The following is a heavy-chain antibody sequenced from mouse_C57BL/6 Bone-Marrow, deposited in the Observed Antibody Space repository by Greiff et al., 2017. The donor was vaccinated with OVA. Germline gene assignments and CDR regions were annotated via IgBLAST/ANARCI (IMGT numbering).Heavy chain of an antibody. J-gene: IGHJ1*03. CDR2: IYPGAGDT. V-gene: IGHV1-80*01. CDR1: GYAFSSYW. D-gene: IGHD1-1*02. Sequence: QVQLQQSGAELVKPGASVKISCKASGYAFSSYWMNWVKQRPGKGLEWLGQIYPGAGDTNYNGKFKGKATLTADKSSSTAYMQLSSLTSEDSAVYFCARGGGIDWYFDVWGTGTTVTVSS. CDR3: ARGGGIDWYFDV.